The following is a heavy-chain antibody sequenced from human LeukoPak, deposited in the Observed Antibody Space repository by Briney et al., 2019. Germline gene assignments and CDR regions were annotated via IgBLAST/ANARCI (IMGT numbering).Heavy chain of an antibody. V-gene: IGHV1-2*02. CDR2: INPNSGST. CDR1: GYTFTGYY. CDR3: ARVLFRELPFDY. D-gene: IGHD3-10*01. J-gene: IGHJ4*02. Sequence: ASVKVSCKASGYTFTGYYMHWVRQAPGQGLEWMGWINPNSGSTNYAQKFQGRVTMTRDTSISTAYMELGRLRSDDTAVYYCARVLFRELPFDYWGQGTLVTVSS.